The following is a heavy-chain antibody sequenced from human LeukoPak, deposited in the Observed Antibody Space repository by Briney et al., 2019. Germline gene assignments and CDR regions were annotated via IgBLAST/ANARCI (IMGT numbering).Heavy chain of an antibody. D-gene: IGHD1-26*01. CDR3: ARVVGATLDY. CDR2: INHSGST. Sequence: SETLSLTCAVYGGSFSGYYWSWIRQPPGKGLEWIGEINHSGSTNYNPSLKSRVTISVDTSKNQFSLKLSSVTAADTAVYYCARVVGATLDYWGQGTLVTVSS. J-gene: IGHJ4*02. CDR1: GGSFSGYY. V-gene: IGHV4-34*01.